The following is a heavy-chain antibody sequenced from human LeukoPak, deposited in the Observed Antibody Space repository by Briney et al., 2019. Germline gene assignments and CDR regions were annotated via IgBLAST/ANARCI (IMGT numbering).Heavy chain of an antibody. D-gene: IGHD6-13*01. CDR2: SYYSVST. V-gene: IGHV4-39*07. CDR1: GASISTTSYY. CDR3: AGRSGIAAPWTNNWFDP. Sequence: SETLSLTCTVSGASISTTSYYWGWIRQPPGKGLEWIGSSYYSVSTYYSPSLKSRVTISVDTSKNQFSLKLSSVTAADTAVYYCAGRSGIAAPWTNNWFDPWGQGTLVTVSS. J-gene: IGHJ5*02.